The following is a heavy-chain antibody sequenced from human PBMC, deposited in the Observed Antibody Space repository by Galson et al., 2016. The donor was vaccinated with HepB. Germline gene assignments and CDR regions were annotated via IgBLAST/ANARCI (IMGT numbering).Heavy chain of an antibody. D-gene: IGHD2-8*01. Sequence: SVKVSCKASGYTFTDYYMHWVRQAPGQGLEWMGWINPNSGVTNYEEKFQGRVSMTRDTSISTAYMELRTLSSDDTAVYYCARGEMVYASSAFGYWGQGILVTVSS. J-gene: IGHJ4*02. CDR2: INPNSGVT. V-gene: IGHV1-2*02. CDR1: GYTFTDYY. CDR3: ARGEMVYASSAFGY.